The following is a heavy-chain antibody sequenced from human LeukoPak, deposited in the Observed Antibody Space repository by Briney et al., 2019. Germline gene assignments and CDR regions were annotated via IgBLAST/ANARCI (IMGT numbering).Heavy chain of an antibody. CDR3: ARHWDSGSYYGYYYYMDV. Sequence: GESLKISCKGSGYSFTSYWIGWVRQMPGKDLEWMGIIYPGDSDTRYSPSFQGQVTISADKSISTAYLQWSSLKASDTAMYYCARHWDSGSYYGYYYYMDVWGKGTTVTVSS. D-gene: IGHD1-26*01. CDR1: GYSFTSYW. V-gene: IGHV5-51*01. J-gene: IGHJ6*03. CDR2: IYPGDSDT.